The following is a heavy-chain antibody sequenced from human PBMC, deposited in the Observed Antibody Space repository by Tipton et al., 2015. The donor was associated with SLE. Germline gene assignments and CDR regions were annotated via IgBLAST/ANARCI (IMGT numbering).Heavy chain of an antibody. Sequence: TLSLTCTVYGGSISGYYWSWIRQPPGKGLEWIGYIYYSGSTNYNPSLKSRVTISVDTSKNQFSLKLSSVTAADTAVYYCAREPNSSPGYWGQGTLVTVSS. J-gene: IGHJ4*02. V-gene: IGHV4-59*01. D-gene: IGHD6-13*01. CDR2: IYYSGST. CDR3: AREPNSSPGY. CDR1: GGSISGYY.